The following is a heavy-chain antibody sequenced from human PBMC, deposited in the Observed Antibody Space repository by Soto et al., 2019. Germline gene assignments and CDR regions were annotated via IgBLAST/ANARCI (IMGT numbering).Heavy chain of an antibody. CDR3: ARAPGYCSGGSCYSSAFDT. D-gene: IGHD2-15*01. CDR2: ISAYNGNT. CDR1: GYTFTSYG. J-gene: IGHJ3*02. V-gene: IGHV1-18*01. Sequence: ASVKVSCKASGYTFTSYGISWVRQAPGQGLEWMGWISAYNGNTNYAQKLQGRVTMTTDTSTSTAYMELRSLRSDDTAVYYCARAPGYCSGGSCYSSAFDTWGQGTMVTV.